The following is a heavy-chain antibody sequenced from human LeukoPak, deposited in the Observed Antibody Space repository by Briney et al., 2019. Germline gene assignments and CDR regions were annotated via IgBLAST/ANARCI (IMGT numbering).Heavy chain of an antibody. Sequence: GGSLRHSCSASGFNFSWYAVHWVRQAAGKGLEYVSAISSNGDSTYYADSVKGRYTISRDNSRNTLHLQVSNLSVHDPAVYYCVKDSSSGSYFYYWGQGTLVTVSS. J-gene: IGHJ4*02. CDR1: GFNFSWYA. V-gene: IGHV3-64D*06. CDR3: VKDSSSGSYFYY. CDR2: ISSNGDST. D-gene: IGHD3-10*01.